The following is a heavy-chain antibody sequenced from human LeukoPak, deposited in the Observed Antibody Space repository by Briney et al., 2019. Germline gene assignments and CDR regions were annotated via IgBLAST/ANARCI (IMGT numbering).Heavy chain of an antibody. CDR1: GYSISSGYY. CDR2: IYHSGST. CDR3: ASGEDY. J-gene: IGHJ4*02. V-gene: IGHV4-38-2*02. D-gene: IGHD3-3*01. Sequence: SETLSLTCTVSGYSISSGYYWGWIRQPPGKGPEWIGSIYHSGSTYYNPSLKSRVTISVDTSKNQFSLKLSSVTAADTAVYYCASGEDYWGQGTLVTVSS.